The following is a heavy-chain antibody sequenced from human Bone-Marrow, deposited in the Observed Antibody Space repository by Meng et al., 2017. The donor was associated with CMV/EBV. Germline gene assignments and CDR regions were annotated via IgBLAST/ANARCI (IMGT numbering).Heavy chain of an antibody. CDR3: ASAPRLGGYCSSTSCYTVLGLDV. J-gene: IGHJ6*02. CDR2: ISAYNGNT. Sequence: ASVKVSCKASGYTFTSYGISWVRQAPGQGLEWMGWISAYNGNTNYAQKLQGRVTMTTDTSTSTAYMELRSLSSDDTAVYYCASAPRLGGYCSSTSCYTVLGLDVWGQGTTVTVSS. CDR1: GYTFTSYG. D-gene: IGHD2-2*02. V-gene: IGHV1-18*01.